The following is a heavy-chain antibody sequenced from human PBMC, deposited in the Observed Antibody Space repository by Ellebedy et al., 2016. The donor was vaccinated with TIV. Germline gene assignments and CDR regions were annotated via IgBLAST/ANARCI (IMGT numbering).Heavy chain of an antibody. CDR3: ARRVDGKASFDY. CDR1: GFTFSDYY. D-gene: IGHD6-19*01. V-gene: IGHV3-11*06. J-gene: IGHJ4*02. CDR2: IGSVSSHT. Sequence: GESLKISCAASGFTFSDYYMNWIRQAPGKGPEWVSYIGSVSSHTNYADPVKGRFTVSRDNAKNSLYLQMNSLRAEDTAVYYCARRVDGKASFDYWGQGTLVTVSS.